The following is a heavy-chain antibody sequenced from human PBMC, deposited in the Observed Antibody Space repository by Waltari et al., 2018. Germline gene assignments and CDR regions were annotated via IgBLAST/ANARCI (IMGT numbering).Heavy chain of an antibody. D-gene: IGHD2-21*01. V-gene: IGHV1-8*02. CDR2: VNPNSGAT. Sequence: QVQLVQSGAEVLKPGASVKVSCQASGNTFINYEINWVRQAAGQGLEWMGWVNPNSGATAYAQKFLGRFTMTWDTSISTAYMELSNLRSDDTAVLYCARGRDVFANSDYNWFDPWGQGTLVTVSS. CDR1: GNTFINYE. J-gene: IGHJ5*02. CDR3: ARGRDVFANSDYNWFDP.